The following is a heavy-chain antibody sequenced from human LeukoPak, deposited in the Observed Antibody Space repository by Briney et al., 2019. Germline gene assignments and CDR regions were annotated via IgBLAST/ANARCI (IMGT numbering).Heavy chain of an antibody. J-gene: IGHJ4*02. CDR1: GFTFSDYY. Sequence: GSLRLSCAASGFTFSDYYMSWIRQAPGKGLEWVASINPDGIKRYSADSVKGRFTISRDNARNSLYLQMDSLRVEDTAFYYCARDLAFSRLDYWGQGVLVTVSS. V-gene: IGHV3-7*01. D-gene: IGHD2/OR15-2a*01. CDR2: INPDGIKR. CDR3: ARDLAFSRLDY.